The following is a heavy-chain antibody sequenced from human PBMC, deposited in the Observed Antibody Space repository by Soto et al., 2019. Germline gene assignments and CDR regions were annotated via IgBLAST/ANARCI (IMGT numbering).Heavy chain of an antibody. J-gene: IGHJ4*02. CDR1: GFTFSSYS. D-gene: IGHD3-22*01. V-gene: IGHV3-21*01. CDR2: ISSSSSYI. CDR3: ASDPVLDSSGYYSDY. Sequence: WGSLRLSCAASGFTFSSYSMNWVRQAPGKGLEWVSSISSSSSYIYYADSVKGRFTISRDNAKNSLYLQMNSLRAEDTAVYYCASDPVLDSSGYYSDYWGQGTLVTVSS.